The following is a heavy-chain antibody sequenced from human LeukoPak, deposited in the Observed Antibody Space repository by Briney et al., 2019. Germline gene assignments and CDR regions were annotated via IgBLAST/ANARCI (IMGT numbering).Heavy chain of an antibody. D-gene: IGHD1-1*01. Sequence: SETLSLTCAVYGGSFSGYYWSWIPQPPGKGLEWIGEINHSGSTNYNPSLKSRVTISVDTSKNQFSLKLSSVTAADTAVYYCARGSTTSNYFDYWGQGTLVTVSS. V-gene: IGHV4-34*01. CDR2: INHSGST. J-gene: IGHJ4*02. CDR3: ARGSTTSNYFDY. CDR1: GGSFSGYY.